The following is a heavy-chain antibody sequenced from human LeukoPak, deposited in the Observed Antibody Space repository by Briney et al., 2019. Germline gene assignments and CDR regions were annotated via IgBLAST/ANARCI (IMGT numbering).Heavy chain of an antibody. V-gene: IGHV3-66*01. CDR2: IYSGGST. D-gene: IGHD3-22*01. Sequence: GGSLRLSCAASGFTVSSNYMSWVRQAPGKGLEWVSVIYSGGSTYYADSVKGRFTISRDNSKNTLYLQMNSLRAEDTAVYYCASGVGAPNEPYYYDSSGYTDAFDIWGQGTMVTVSS. CDR1: GFTVSSNY. CDR3: ASGVGAPNEPYYYDSSGYTDAFDI. J-gene: IGHJ3*02.